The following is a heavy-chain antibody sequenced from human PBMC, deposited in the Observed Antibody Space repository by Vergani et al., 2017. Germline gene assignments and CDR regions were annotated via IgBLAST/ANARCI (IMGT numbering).Heavy chain of an antibody. CDR1: GASIRSSNYY. CDR3: AGHSTVEWLVKLGWIDP. D-gene: IGHD6-19*01. Sequence: QLQLQELGPGLLKPSATLSLTCRVSGASIRSSNYYWGWIRQPPGKGLEWIASIYYSGSTYYNPSLKSRVTISVDTSKNQFSLKLSSVTAADTAVYFCAGHSTVEWLVKLGWIDPWGQGILVTVSS. J-gene: IGHJ5*02. V-gene: IGHV4-39*01. CDR2: IYYSGST.